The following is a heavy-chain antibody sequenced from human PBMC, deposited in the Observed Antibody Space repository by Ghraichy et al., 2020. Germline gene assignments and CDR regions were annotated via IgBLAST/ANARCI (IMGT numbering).Heavy chain of an antibody. Sequence: SETLSLTCAVSGGSIIRGTWWSWVRQAPGKGLELIGEIFYPGSANYNPSLKSRVTISIDMSMNQFSLNLNSVTAADTAVYYCASESTTRIGHWGQGTLVTVSS. CDR2: IFYPGSA. CDR1: GGSIIRGTW. CDR3: ASESTTRIGH. J-gene: IGHJ4*02. V-gene: IGHV4-4*02. D-gene: IGHD2-15*01.